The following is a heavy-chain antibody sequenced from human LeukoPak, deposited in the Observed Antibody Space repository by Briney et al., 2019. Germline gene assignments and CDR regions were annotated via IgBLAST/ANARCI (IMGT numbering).Heavy chain of an antibody. CDR1: GYTFTGYY. CDR2: INPNSGGT. V-gene: IGHV1-2*06. CDR3: ARLRGSYEKYDY. Sequence: ASVKVSCKASGYTFTGYYMHWVRQAPGQGLEWMGRINPNSGGTNYAQKFQGRVTMIRDTSISTAYMELSRLRSDDTAVYYCARLRGSYEKYDYWGQGTLVTVSS. J-gene: IGHJ4*02. D-gene: IGHD1-26*01.